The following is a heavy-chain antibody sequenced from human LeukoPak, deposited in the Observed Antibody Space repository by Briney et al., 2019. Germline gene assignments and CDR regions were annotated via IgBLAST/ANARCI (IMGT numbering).Heavy chain of an antibody. CDR3: ARDPGGRDDYGVPGFFQH. V-gene: IGHV3-7*01. CDR1: GFTFSSYW. D-gene: IGHD4-17*01. Sequence: GGSLRLSCAASGFTFSSYWMSWVRQAPGKGLEWVANIKQDGSEKYYVDSVKGRFTISRDNAKNSLYLQMNSLRAEDTAVYYCARDPGGRDDYGVPGFFQHWGQGTLVTVSS. CDR2: IKQDGSEK. J-gene: IGHJ1*01.